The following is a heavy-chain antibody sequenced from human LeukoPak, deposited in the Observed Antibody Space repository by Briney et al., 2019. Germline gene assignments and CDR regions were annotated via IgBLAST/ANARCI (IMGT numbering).Heavy chain of an antibody. Sequence: ASVKVPCKASGYTFTSYGISSVRQAPGQGLEWMGWISAYNGNTNYAQKLQGRVTMTTDTSTSTAYMELRSLRSDDTAVYYCAIAAAGIVDPWGQGTLVTVSS. CDR2: ISAYNGNT. J-gene: IGHJ5*02. CDR1: GYTFTSYG. CDR3: AIAAAGIVDP. V-gene: IGHV1-18*01. D-gene: IGHD6-13*01.